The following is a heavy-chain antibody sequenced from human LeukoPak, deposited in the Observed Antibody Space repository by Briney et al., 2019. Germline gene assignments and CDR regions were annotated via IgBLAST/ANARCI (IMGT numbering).Heavy chain of an antibody. V-gene: IGHV3-11*01. CDR1: GFTFSDYY. Sequence: GGSLRLSCAASGFTFSDYYMSWIRQAPGKGLEWVSYISTPGSTGSTIYYADSVRGRFTIFRDTAKNSLYLQMNSLSAEDTAVYYCAIGYNNHWPNYDYWGQGTLVTVSS. J-gene: IGHJ4*02. CDR3: AIGYNNHWPNYDY. D-gene: IGHD1-14*01. CDR2: ISTPGSTGSTI.